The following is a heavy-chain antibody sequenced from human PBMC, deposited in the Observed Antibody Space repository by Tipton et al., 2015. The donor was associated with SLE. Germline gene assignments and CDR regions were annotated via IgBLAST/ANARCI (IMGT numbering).Heavy chain of an antibody. CDR2: IIPIFGTA. CDR3: ASGRYDYSNPLDV. Sequence: QLVQSGAEVKKPGASVKVSCQASGYTFSAYYMHWVRQAPGQGLQWMGGIIPIFGTANYAQEFQGRVTITADESTSTAYMELSSLRSEDTAVYYCASGRYDYSNPLDVWGKGTTVTVFS. V-gene: IGHV1-69*01. CDR1: GYTFSAYY. D-gene: IGHD4-11*01. J-gene: IGHJ6*04.